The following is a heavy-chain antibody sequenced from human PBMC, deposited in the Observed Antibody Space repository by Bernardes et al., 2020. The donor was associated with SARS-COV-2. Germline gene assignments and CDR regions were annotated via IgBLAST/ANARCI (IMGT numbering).Heavy chain of an antibody. CDR1: GYTFTGYY. D-gene: IGHD6-19*01. CDR3: ARDKLFGPSSGWETANWGFRGMDV. CDR2: INPNSGGT. J-gene: IGHJ6*02. Sequence: ASVKVSCKASGYTFTGYYMHWVRQAPGQGLEWMGWINPNSGGTNYAQKFQGRVTMTRDTSISTAYMELSRLRSDDTAVYYCARDKLFGPSSGWETANWGFRGMDVWGQGTTVTVSS. V-gene: IGHV1-2*02.